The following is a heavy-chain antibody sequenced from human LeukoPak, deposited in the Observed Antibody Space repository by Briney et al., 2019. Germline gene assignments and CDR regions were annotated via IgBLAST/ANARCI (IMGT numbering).Heavy chain of an antibody. CDR1: GYIFTSHF. CDR2: IYPGGNYT. D-gene: IGHD2-2*01. J-gene: IGHJ4*02. V-gene: IGHV1-46*01. Sequence: ASVKVSCAAAGYIFTSHFMHWVRQAPGQGLEWMGIIYPGGNYTNYAQKFHDRVTMTRDTSASTICMELSSLKSEDTAVYYCARATDQEFDYWGQGTVVTVSS. CDR3: ARATDQEFDY.